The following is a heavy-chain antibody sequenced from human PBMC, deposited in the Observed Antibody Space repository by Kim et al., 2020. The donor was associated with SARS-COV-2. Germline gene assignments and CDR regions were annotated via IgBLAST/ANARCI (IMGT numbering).Heavy chain of an antibody. CDR1: GFTFSSYS. J-gene: IGHJ4*02. CDR2: ISSSSSYI. Sequence: GGSLRLSCAASGFTFSSYSMNWVRQAPGKGLEWVSSISSSSSYIYYADSVKGRFTISRDNAKNSLYLQMNSLRAEDTAVYYCARDGYCSSTSCYLWGGENDYWGQGTLVTVSS. CDR3: ARDGYCSSTSCYLWGGENDY. D-gene: IGHD2-2*01. V-gene: IGHV3-21*01.